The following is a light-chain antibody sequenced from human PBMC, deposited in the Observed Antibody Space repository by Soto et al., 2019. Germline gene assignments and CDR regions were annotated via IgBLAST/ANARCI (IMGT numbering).Light chain of an antibody. CDR1: QSISNS. Sequence: EIVLTQSPATLSLSPGEKATLSCKANQSISNSLGWYQQRRGQPPRLLIYATSSRATGIPDRFSGSGSGTDFTLTISRLEPEDFAVYYCQQYGRSGTFGQGTKVDI. V-gene: IGKV3-20*01. CDR3: QQYGRSGT. J-gene: IGKJ1*01. CDR2: ATS.